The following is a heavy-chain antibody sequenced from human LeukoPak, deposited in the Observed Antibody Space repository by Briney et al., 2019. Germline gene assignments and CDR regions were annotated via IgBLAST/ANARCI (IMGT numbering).Heavy chain of an antibody. CDR3: ARDYPRGWFDP. V-gene: IGHV4-59*01. CDR2: IYYSGST. CDR1: GGSFSSYY. D-gene: IGHD3-16*02. Sequence: SETLSLTCAVYGGSFSSYYWSWIRQTPGKGLEWIGYIYYSGSTNYNPSLKSRVTISVDTSKNQFSLKLSSVTAADTAVYYCARDYPRGWFDPWGQGTLVTVSS. J-gene: IGHJ5*02.